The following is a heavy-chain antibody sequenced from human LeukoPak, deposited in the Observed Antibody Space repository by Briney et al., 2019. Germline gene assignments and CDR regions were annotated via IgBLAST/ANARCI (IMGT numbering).Heavy chain of an antibody. CDR1: GFTLSSYW. CDR3: ARGSHCSSTSCYQLDI. CDR2: IKQDGSEK. V-gene: IGHV3-7*03. D-gene: IGHD2-2*01. Sequence: GGSLRLSCAASGFTLSSYWMIWVRQAPGKGLEWVANIKQDGSEKYYVDSVKGRFTISRDNAKNSLYLQMNSLRAEDTAVYYCARGSHCSSTSCYQLDIWGQGTMVTVSS. J-gene: IGHJ3*02.